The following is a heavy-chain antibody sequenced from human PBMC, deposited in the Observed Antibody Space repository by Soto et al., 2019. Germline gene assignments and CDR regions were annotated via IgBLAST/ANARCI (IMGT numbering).Heavy chain of an antibody. D-gene: IGHD3-10*01. J-gene: IGHJ4*02. CDR2: INPNSGGT. Sequence: QVQLVQSGAEVKKPGASVKVSCKASGYTFTGYYMHWVRQAPGQGLEWMGWINPNSGGTNYAQKFQGWVTMTRHTSISTAYMELSGLRSDDTAVYYCARGDRMVRGVMGVFDYWGQGTLVTVSS. V-gene: IGHV1-2*04. CDR1: GYTFTGYY. CDR3: ARGDRMVRGVMGVFDY.